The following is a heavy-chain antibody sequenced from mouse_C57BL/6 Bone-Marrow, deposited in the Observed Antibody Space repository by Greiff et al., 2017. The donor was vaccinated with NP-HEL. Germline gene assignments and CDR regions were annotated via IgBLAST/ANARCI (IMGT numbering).Heavy chain of an antibody. CDR3: ARRGYYAMDY. Sequence: VKLMESGGDLVKPGGSLKLSCAASGFTFSSYGMSWVRQTPDKRLEWVATISSGGSYTYYPDSVKGRFTISRDNAKNTLYLQMSSLKSEDTAMYYCARRGYYAMDYWGQGTSVTVSS. J-gene: IGHJ4*01. CDR2: ISSGGSYT. V-gene: IGHV5-6*02. CDR1: GFTFSSYG.